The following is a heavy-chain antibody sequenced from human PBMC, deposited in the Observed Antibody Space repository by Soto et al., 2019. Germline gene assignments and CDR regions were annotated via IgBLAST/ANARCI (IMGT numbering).Heavy chain of an antibody. CDR3: ARDGSRGGYCISTSCSGSIDY. J-gene: IGHJ4*02. D-gene: IGHD2-2*01. V-gene: IGHV3-23*01. CDR1: GFTFSSYA. CDR2: ISGSGGST. Sequence: EGSLRLSCAASGFTFSSYAMSWVRQAPGKGLEWVSAISGSGGSTYYADSVKGRFTISRDNSKNTLYLQMNSLRAEDTAVYYCARDGSRGGYCISTSCSGSIDYWGQGT.